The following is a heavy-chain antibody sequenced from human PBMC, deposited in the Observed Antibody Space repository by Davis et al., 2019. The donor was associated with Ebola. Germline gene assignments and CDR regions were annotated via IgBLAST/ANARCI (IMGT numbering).Heavy chain of an antibody. Sequence: ASVKVSCKASGYTFTGYYMHWVRQATGQGLEWMGWMNPNSGNTGYAQKFQGRVTMTRNTSISTAYMELSSLRSEDTAVYYCARDTILNDALFDYWGQGTLVTVSS. V-gene: IGHV1-8*02. CDR2: MNPNSGNT. D-gene: IGHD3-3*01. CDR3: ARDTILNDALFDY. CDR1: GYTFTGYY. J-gene: IGHJ4*02.